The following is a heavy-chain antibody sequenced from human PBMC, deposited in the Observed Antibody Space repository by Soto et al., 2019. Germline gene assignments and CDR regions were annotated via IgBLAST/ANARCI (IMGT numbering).Heavy chain of an antibody. CDR1: GDSISSGDYY. Sequence: SETLSLTCTVSGDSISSGDYYWSWIRQPPGKGLEWIGYIYYSGSTNYNPSLKSRVTISVDTSKNQFSLKLNSVTAADTAVYYCARDLWGYCGTDCYPLDVWGQGTTVT. J-gene: IGHJ6*02. D-gene: IGHD2-21*02. CDR3: ARDLWGYCGTDCYPLDV. CDR2: IYYSGST. V-gene: IGHV4-61*08.